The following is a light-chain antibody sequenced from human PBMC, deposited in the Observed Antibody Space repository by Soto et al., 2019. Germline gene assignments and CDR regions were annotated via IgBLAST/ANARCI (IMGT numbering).Light chain of an antibody. CDR1: SSNIGSNT. J-gene: IGLJ2*01. Sequence: QLVLPQPPSASGTPGQRVTISCSGSSSNIGSNTVNWYQQLPGTAPKLLIYSNNQRPSGVPDRFSGSKSGTSASLAISGLQSEDEADYYCAAWDDSLNGPVFGGGTKLTVL. CDR3: AAWDDSLNGPV. CDR2: SNN. V-gene: IGLV1-44*01.